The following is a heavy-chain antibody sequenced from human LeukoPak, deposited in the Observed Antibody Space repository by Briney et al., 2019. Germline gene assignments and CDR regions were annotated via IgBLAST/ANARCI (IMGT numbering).Heavy chain of an antibody. Sequence: GGSLRLSCAASGFTFSSYEMNWVRQAPGKGLEWVSYISSSGSTIYYADSVKGRFTISRDNAKNSLCLQMNSLGAEDTAVYYCARRLRRNYFDYWGQGTLVTVSS. CDR3: ARRLRRNYFDY. CDR2: ISSSGSTI. V-gene: IGHV3-48*03. CDR1: GFTFSSYE. D-gene: IGHD4-17*01. J-gene: IGHJ4*02.